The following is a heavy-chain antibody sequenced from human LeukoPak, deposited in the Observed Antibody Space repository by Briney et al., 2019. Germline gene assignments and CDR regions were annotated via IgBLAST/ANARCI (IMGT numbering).Heavy chain of an antibody. CDR3: ARESGGYYSNYVDY. J-gene: IGHJ4*02. CDR1: GFTFSSYS. Sequence: GGSLRLSCAASGFTFSSYSMNWVRQAPGKGLEWVSSISSSSSYIYYADSVKGRFTISRDNAKNSLYLQMNSLRAGDTAVYYCARESGGYYSNYVDYWGQGTLVTVSS. CDR2: ISSSSSYI. D-gene: IGHD4-11*01. V-gene: IGHV3-21*01.